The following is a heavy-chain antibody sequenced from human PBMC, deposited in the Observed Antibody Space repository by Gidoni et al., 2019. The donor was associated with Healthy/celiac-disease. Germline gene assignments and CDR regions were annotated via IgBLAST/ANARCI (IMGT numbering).Heavy chain of an antibody. CDR1: GYTFTSYA. V-gene: IGHV1-3*01. Sequence: QVQLVQSGAEVKKPGASVKVSCKASGYTFTSYAVHWVRQAPGQRLEWMGWINAGNGNTKYSQKFQGRVTITRDTSASTAYMELSSLRSEDTAVYYCARASTDYDILTGYYKDWFDPWGQGTLVTVSS. CDR3: ARASTDYDILTGYYKDWFDP. J-gene: IGHJ5*02. CDR2: INAGNGNT. D-gene: IGHD3-9*01.